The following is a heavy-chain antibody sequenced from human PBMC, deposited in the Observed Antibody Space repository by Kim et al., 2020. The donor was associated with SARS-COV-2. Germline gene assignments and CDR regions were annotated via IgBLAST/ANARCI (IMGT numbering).Heavy chain of an antibody. CDR2: IYYSGTT. CDR1: GGSISSSSYY. V-gene: IGHV4-39*01. CDR3: ARHEGDTIFRVVIIDAFDI. Sequence: SETLSLTCTVSGGSISSSSYYWGWIRQPPGKGLEWIGSIYYSGTTYYNPSLKSRVTISVDTSKNQFSLKLSSVTAADTAVYYCARHEGDTIFRVVIIDAFDIWGQGTMVTVSS. D-gene: IGHD3-3*01. J-gene: IGHJ3*02.